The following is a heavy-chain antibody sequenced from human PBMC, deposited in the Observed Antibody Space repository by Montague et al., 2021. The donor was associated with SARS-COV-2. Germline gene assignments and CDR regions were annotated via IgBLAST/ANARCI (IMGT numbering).Heavy chain of an antibody. Sequence: SLRLSCAASGFTFRNYWMHWVRQAPGKGLVWVSRINNYGSSTSYADSVKGRFTISRDNAKNTPYLQMNSLRVEDTAVYYCARDSSSWGGALDYWGQGTLVTVSS. J-gene: IGHJ4*02. CDR2: INNYGSST. CDR1: GFTFRNYW. V-gene: IGHV3-74*01. CDR3: ARDSSSWGGALDY. D-gene: IGHD6-13*01.